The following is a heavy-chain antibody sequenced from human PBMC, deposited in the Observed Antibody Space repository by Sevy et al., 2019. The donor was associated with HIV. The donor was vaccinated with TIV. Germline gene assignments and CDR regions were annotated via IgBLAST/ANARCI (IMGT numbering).Heavy chain of an antibody. D-gene: IGHD3-3*01. CDR3: AREFSYMGVFGVVTHYYYYYGMDV. J-gene: IGHJ6*02. Sequence: ASVKVSCKASGYTFTSYGISWVRQAPGQGLEWMGWISAYNGNTNYAQKLQGRVTMTTDTSTSTAYMELRSLRSDDTAVYYCAREFSYMGVFGVVTHYYYYYGMDVWGQGTTVTVSS. CDR2: ISAYNGNT. V-gene: IGHV1-18*01. CDR1: GYTFTSYG.